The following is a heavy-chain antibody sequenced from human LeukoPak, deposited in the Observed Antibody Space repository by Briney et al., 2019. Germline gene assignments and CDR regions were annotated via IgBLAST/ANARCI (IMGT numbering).Heavy chain of an antibody. CDR3: ARVSGYDYHYYYYGMDV. J-gene: IGHJ6*04. V-gene: IGHV1-18*01. Sequence: ASVKVSCKASGYXFTSYGISWVRQAPGQGLEWMGWISAYNGNTNYAQKLQGRVTMTTDTSTSTAYMELRSLRSDDTAVYYCARVSGYDYHYYYYGMDVWGKGTTVTVSS. CDR2: ISAYNGNT. D-gene: IGHD5-12*01. CDR1: GYXFTSYG.